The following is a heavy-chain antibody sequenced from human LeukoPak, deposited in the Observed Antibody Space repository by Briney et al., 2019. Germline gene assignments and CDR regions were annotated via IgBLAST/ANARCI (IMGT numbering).Heavy chain of an antibody. Sequence: GGSLRLSCAACGFTFSSYWMHWVRQAPGKGLVWVSRITSHGTTTNYADSVKGRFTISRDNAKNTLYLQMNSLRAEDTAVYYCARGRRNYYDSSEDDAFDIWGQGTMVTVSS. CDR2: ITSHGTTT. J-gene: IGHJ3*02. CDR3: ARGRRNYYDSSEDDAFDI. V-gene: IGHV3-74*01. D-gene: IGHD3-22*01. CDR1: GFTFSSYW.